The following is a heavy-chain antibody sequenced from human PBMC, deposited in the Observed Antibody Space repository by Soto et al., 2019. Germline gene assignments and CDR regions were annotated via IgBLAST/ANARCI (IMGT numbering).Heavy chain of an antibody. V-gene: IGHV1-18*01. CDR2: ISASTRNT. D-gene: IGHD2-15*01. J-gene: IGHJ2*01. CDR1: GYTFSDYA. Sequence: QVQLVQSGGEVKKPGASVKVSCQASGYTFSDYAISWVRQAPGQGLEWMGWISASTRNTDQAQNFQGRVIMTLDTSTNTAYMELRSLRSDDTAVYYCVRCYCSVGSCYACWHFDLWVRGNLVTVSS. CDR3: VRCYCSVGSCYACWHFDL.